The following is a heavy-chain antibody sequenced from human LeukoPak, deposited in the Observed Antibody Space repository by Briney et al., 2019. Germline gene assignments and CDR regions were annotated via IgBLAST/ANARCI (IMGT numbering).Heavy chain of an antibody. D-gene: IGHD5-18*01. J-gene: IGHJ5*02. CDR1: GYTFTSYY. CDR2: INPSGGST. CDR3: ARDSDTAMVNNWFDP. Sequence: GASVEVSCKASGYTFTSYYMHWVRQAPGQGLEWMGIINPSGGSTSYAQKFQGRVTMTRDMSTSTVYMELSSLRSEDTAVYYYARDSDTAMVNNWFDPWGQGTLVTVSS. V-gene: IGHV1-46*01.